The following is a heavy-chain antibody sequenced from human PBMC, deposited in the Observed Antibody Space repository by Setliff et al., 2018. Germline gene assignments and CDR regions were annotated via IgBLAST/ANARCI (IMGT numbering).Heavy chain of an antibody. CDR3: ARDRYCSSASCYADSVKGRFTFSRDNAKNSLFLEMNSLTVDDTALYYCVRDISSASGILDF. V-gene: IGHV3-48*01. Sequence: PGGSLRLSCAASGFTFSSYNMNWVRQAPGKGLEWVSYVSSSGSTIYYADSVKGRFTISRDNAKNSLYLEMNSLRAEDTAVYYCARDRYCSSASCYADSVKGRFTFSRDNAKNSLFLEMNSLTVDDTALYYCVRDISSASGILDFWGQGTLVTVSS. CDR2: VSSSGSTI. CDR1: GFTFSSYN. D-gene: IGHD2-2*01. J-gene: IGHJ4*02.